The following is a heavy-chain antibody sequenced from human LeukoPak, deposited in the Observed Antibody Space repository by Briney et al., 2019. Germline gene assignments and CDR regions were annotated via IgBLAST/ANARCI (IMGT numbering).Heavy chain of an antibody. CDR1: GFTFSSYA. Sequence: GGSLRLSCAASGFTFSSYAMSWVRQAPGKGLEWVSAVSGSADSTYYPVSVKGRFTVSRDNSKNTLYLQMNRLRAEDTALYYCAKHLTSVVTAPLDLWGQGTLVPVSS. CDR3: AKHLTSVVTAPLDL. D-gene: IGHD2-21*02. CDR2: VSGSADST. V-gene: IGHV3-23*01. J-gene: IGHJ5*02.